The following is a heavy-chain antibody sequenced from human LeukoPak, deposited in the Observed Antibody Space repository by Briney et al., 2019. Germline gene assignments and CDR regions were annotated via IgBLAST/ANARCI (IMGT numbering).Heavy chain of an antibody. CDR2: AYSSGHT. D-gene: IGHD3-22*01. J-gene: IGHJ4*02. CDR1: GGSISDNY. V-gene: IGHV4-59*01. Sequence: SETLSLTCTVSGGSISDNYWSWIRQPPGKGLEWMGYAYSSGHTIYNSSLKSRVAMSLDTSKSQSSLKLSSVTAADTAVYYCARGGYYDGSGYYYPGFGRFDFWGQGTLVTVSS. CDR3: ARGGYYDGSGYYYPGFGRFDF.